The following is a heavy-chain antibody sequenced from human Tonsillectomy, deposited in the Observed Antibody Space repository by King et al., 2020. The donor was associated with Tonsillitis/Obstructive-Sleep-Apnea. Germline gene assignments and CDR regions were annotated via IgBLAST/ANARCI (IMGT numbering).Heavy chain of an antibody. V-gene: IGHV3-30*04. D-gene: IGHD2-15*01. CDR3: VRENYCICASCFRNFDY. Sequence: VQLVESGGGVVQPGRSLRLSCAASGFTFSSYAMHWVRQAPGKGLEWVAVISYDGSRKYQADSVKGRFTISRDNSKNTLYLQMNSLRAEDTAVYYCVRENYCICASCFRNFDYWGQGTLVTVSS. CDR1: GFTFSSYA. J-gene: IGHJ4*02. CDR2: ISYDGSRK.